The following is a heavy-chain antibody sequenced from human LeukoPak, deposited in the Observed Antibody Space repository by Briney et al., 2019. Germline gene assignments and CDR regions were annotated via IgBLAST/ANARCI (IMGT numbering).Heavy chain of an antibody. J-gene: IGHJ2*01. Sequence: PAETLSLTCAVYGGSFRGYYWSWIRQPPGKGLEWIGEIHYAGATNYKPSLKSRVTISGDLSKNQVSLRVSSVTAADTAVYYCARGVLGPYYFDLWGRGTLVTVSS. V-gene: IGHV4-34*01. D-gene: IGHD7-27*01. CDR3: ARGVLGPYYFDL. CDR2: IHYAGAT. CDR1: GGSFRGYY.